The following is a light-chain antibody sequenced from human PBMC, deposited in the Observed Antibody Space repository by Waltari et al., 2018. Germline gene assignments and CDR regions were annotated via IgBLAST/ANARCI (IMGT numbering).Light chain of an antibody. CDR1: QSVSRT. CDR3: QHYVRLPAT. V-gene: IGKV3-20*01. Sequence: EIVLTQSPGTLSLSPGERATLSCRASQSVSRTLAWYQQKPGQAPRLLIYGASTRATGIPERFSGGVSGTDFSLTINRLEPEDFAVYYCQHYVRLPATFGQGTKVEIK. J-gene: IGKJ1*01. CDR2: GAS.